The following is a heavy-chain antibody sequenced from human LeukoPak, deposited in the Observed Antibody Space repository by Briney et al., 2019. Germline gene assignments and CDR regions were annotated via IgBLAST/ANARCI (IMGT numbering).Heavy chain of an antibody. CDR3: ARDTMVYYYYYMDV. Sequence: SETLSLTCTVSGGSISTHYCNWVRQPAGKGLEWIARIYTSGSTNYNPSLKSRVTMSVDTSKNQFSLKLSSVTAADTAVYYCARDTMVYYYYYMDVWGKGTTVTVSS. V-gene: IGHV4-4*07. CDR1: GGSISTHY. CDR2: IYTSGST. D-gene: IGHD4/OR15-4a*01. J-gene: IGHJ6*03.